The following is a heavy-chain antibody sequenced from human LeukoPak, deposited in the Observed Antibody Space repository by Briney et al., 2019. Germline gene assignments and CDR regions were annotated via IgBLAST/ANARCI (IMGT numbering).Heavy chain of an antibody. CDR3: ARDRQTYNYDSSGRPRRYYYYGMDV. J-gene: IGHJ6*02. CDR1: GFTFSSYG. V-gene: IGHV3-30*19. Sequence: GGSLRLSCAASGFTFSSYGMHWVRQAPGKGLEWVALISSDGTNKYYADSVKGRFTISRDNSKNTLYLQMNSLRAEDTAVFYCARDRQTYNYDSSGRPRRYYYYGMDVWGQGTTVTVSS. D-gene: IGHD3-22*01. CDR2: ISSDGTNK.